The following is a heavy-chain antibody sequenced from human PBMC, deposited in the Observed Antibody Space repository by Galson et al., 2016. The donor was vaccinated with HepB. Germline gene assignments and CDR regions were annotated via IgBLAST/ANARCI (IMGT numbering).Heavy chain of an antibody. CDR3: ASYFSNYVSY. Sequence: SLRLSCATSGLTFSRYWMSWVRQAPGKGLEWVANIKEDGSEKYYVASVKGRFTISRDNVKNSMYLQMNSLRAEDTAVYYCASYFSNYVSYWGQGTRVTVSS. CDR1: GLTFSRYW. J-gene: IGHJ4*02. D-gene: IGHD4-11*01. CDR2: IKEDGSEK. V-gene: IGHV3-7*01.